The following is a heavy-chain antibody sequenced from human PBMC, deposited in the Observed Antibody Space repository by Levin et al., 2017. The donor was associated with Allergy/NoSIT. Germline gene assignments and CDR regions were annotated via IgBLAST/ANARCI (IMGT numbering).Heavy chain of an antibody. CDR2: ISYDGSNK. V-gene: IGHV3-30-3*01. CDR3: ARDAAGNCSSTSCYTSWFDP. Sequence: GESLKISCAASGFTFSSYAMHWVRPAPGKGLGWVAVISYDGSNKYYADSVKGRFTISRDNSKNTLYLQMNSLRAEDTAVYYCARDAAGNCSSTSCYTSWFDPWGQGTLVTVSS. J-gene: IGHJ5*02. CDR1: GFTFSSYA. D-gene: IGHD2-2*02.